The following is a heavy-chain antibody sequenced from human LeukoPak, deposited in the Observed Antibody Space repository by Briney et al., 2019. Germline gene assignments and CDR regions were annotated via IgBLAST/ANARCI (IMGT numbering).Heavy chain of an antibody. D-gene: IGHD3-10*01. CDR1: GGSFSGYY. CDR3: ARLQITMVRGVIIGPSFDY. J-gene: IGHJ4*02. V-gene: IGHV4-34*01. CDR2: INHSGST. Sequence: SETLSLTCAVYGGSFSGYYWSWIRQPPGKGLEWIGEINHSGSTNYNPSLKSRVTISVDTSKNQFSLKLSSVTAADTAVYYCARLQITMVRGVIIGPSFDYWGQGTLVTVSS.